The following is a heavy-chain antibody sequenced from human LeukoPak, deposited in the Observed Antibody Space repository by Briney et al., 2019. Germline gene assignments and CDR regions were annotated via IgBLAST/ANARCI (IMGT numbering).Heavy chain of an antibody. V-gene: IGHV1-2*02. Sequence: ASVKVSCKASGYTFTGSYMHWVRQAPGQGLEWMGWINPNSGGTNYAQKFQGRVTMTRDTSISTAYMELSRLRSDDTAVYYCARSLPAASSYYMDVWGKGTTVTVSS. CDR3: ARSLPAASSYYMDV. CDR1: GYTFTGSY. J-gene: IGHJ6*03. CDR2: INPNSGGT. D-gene: IGHD2-2*01.